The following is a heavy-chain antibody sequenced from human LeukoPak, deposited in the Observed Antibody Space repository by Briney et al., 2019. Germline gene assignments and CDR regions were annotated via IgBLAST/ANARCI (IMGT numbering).Heavy chain of an antibody. D-gene: IGHD5-24*01. CDR3: ARGANLGFDP. V-gene: IGHV3-13*04. Sequence: GGSLRLSCVASGFTFSSYDMHWVRQPTGEGLQWVSGIGSGGDTYYAGSVKGRFTISRENAKNSLYLQMNSLRAGDTAVYFCARGANLGFDPWGQGTLVTVSS. CDR1: GFTFSSYD. J-gene: IGHJ5*02. CDR2: IGSGGDT.